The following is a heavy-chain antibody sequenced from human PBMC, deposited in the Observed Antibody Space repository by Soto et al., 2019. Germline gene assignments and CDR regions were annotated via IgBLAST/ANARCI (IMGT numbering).Heavy chain of an antibody. V-gene: IGHV1-69*13. Sequence: GASVKVSCKSSGGTFSSYAIGWVRQAPGLGLEWRGGIMPIFGTPTYAPKFRGRVTITADESTSTAYMELSSLRSEDTALYYCAVKSDYSHSYYAMEVWGQGTTLTVSS. CDR3: AVKSDYSHSYYAMEV. D-gene: IGHD5-12*01. CDR2: IMPIFGTP. CDR1: GGTFSSYA. J-gene: IGHJ6*02.